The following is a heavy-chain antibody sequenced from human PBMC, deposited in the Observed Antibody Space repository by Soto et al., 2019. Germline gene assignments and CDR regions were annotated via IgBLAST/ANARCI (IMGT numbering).Heavy chain of an antibody. D-gene: IGHD3-16*02. CDR2: VYYTGST. CDR1: GGSVSSGDYY. J-gene: IGHJ4*02. V-gene: IGHV4-61*08. CDR3: ARGRSRPGY. Sequence: QVQLQESGPGLVKPSETLSLTCTVSGGSVSSGDYYWNWIRQPPGKGLEWIGCVYYTGSTTYNPSLKSRVTISIDTSKNQFSLKLTSVTAADMAVYYCARGRSRPGYWGQGTLVTVS.